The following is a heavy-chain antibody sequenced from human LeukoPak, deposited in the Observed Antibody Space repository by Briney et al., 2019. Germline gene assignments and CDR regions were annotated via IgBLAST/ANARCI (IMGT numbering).Heavy chain of an antibody. CDR3: ASRYYYDSSGRMAFDI. CDR2: INHSGST. D-gene: IGHD3-22*01. J-gene: IGHJ3*02. V-gene: IGHV4-34*01. CDR1: GGSFSGYY. Sequence: PSETLSLTCAVYGGSFSGYYWSWIRQPPGKGLEWIGEINHSGSTNYNPSLKSRVTISVDTSKNQFSLKLSSVTAAGTAGYYCASRYYYDSSGRMAFDIWGQGTMVTVSS.